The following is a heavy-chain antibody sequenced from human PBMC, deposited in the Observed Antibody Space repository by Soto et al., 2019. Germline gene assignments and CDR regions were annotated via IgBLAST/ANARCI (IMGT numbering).Heavy chain of an antibody. CDR2: IYWDDDK. D-gene: IGHD1-1*01. V-gene: IGHV2-5*02. CDR1: GFSLSTSGVA. J-gene: IGHJ5*02. CDR3: AHRPPERGLATFDP. Sequence: SGPTLVNATQTLTLTCTFSGFSLSTSGVAVGWIRQPPGKALEWLALIYWDDDKRYSPSLKSRLTITKDTSKNQVVLTMTNMDPVDTATYYCAHRPPERGLATFDPWGQGTLVTVSS.